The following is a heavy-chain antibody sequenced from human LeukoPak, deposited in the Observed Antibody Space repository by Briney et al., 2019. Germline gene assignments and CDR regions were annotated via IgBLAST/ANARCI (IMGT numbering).Heavy chain of an antibody. D-gene: IGHD5-24*01. CDR3: ASAKVATIGPFDY. J-gene: IGHJ4*02. CDR2: IYPGDSDT. Sequence: GESLKISCKSSGYSFTTYWIGWVRQMPGKGLEWMGIIYPGDSDTRYSPSFQGQVTISADKSTSTAYLQWSSLKASDTAMYYCASAKVATIGPFDYWGQGTLVTVSS. V-gene: IGHV5-51*01. CDR1: GYSFTTYW.